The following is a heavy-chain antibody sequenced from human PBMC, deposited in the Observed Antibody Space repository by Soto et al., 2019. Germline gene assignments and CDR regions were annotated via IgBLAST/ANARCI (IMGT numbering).Heavy chain of an antibody. CDR3: ATSRPLYGDLKYYFDY. D-gene: IGHD4-17*01. Sequence: ASVKVSCKVSGYTLTELSMHWVRQAPGKGLEWMGGFDPEDGETIYAQKFQGRVTMTEDTSTDTAYMELSSLRSEDTAVYYCATSRPLYGDLKYYFDYWGQGTLVTVSS. CDR1: GYTLTELS. CDR2: FDPEDGET. J-gene: IGHJ4*02. V-gene: IGHV1-24*01.